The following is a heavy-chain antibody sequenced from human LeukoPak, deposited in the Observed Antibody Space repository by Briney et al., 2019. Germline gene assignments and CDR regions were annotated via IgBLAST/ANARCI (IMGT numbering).Heavy chain of an antibody. CDR2: IRQDGSEK. Sequence: GGSLRLSCAASGFTYSSYWMSSVRQAPGKGLEWVANIRQDGSEKYYVDSVKGRFTISRDNAKNSLYLQINSLRAEDTAVYYCARGAVRRGADYWGQGTLVTVSS. CDR1: GFTYSSYW. V-gene: IGHV3-7*01. D-gene: IGHD3-10*02. J-gene: IGHJ4*02. CDR3: ARGAVRRGADY.